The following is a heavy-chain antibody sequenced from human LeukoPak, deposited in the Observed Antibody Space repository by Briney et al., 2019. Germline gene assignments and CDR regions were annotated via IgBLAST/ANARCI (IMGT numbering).Heavy chain of an antibody. J-gene: IGHJ5*02. V-gene: IGHV6-1*01. CDR3: ARGYWWNYWDPFDP. D-gene: IGHD1-7*01. Sequence: SQTLSLTCAISGDSVSSNSAAWNWIRQSASRGLEWLGRRYYRAKCYNRYAVSVKIRITINPDTSKNQISLQLNSVTPEDTAVYDCARGYWWNYWDPFDPWGQGTLVTVSS. CDR1: GDSVSSNSAA. CDR2: RYYRAKCYN.